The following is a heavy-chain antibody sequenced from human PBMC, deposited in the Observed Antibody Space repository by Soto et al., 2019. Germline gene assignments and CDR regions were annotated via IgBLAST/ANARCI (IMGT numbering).Heavy chain of an antibody. CDR3: AGAAAGIRWYYYGMDV. CDR2: INSDGSST. CDR1: GFTFSSYW. V-gene: IGHV3-74*01. D-gene: IGHD6-13*01. Sequence: GGSLRLSCAASGFTFSSYWMHWVRQAPGKGLVWVSRINSDGSSTSYADSVKGRFTISRDNAKNTLYLQMNSLRAEDTAVYYCAGAAAGIRWYYYGMDVWGQGTTVTVSS. J-gene: IGHJ6*02.